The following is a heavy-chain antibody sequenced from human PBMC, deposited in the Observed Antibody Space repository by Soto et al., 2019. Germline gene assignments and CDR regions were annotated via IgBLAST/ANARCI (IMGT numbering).Heavy chain of an antibody. J-gene: IGHJ4*02. CDR2: ISSSSSTI. D-gene: IGHD6-19*01. CDR1: GFTFSSYS. V-gene: IGHV3-48*01. Sequence: GGSLRLSCAASGFTFSSYSMNWVRQAPGKGLEWVSYISSSSSTIYYADSVKGRFTISRDNAKNSLYLQMNSLRAEDTAVYYCARGSGSGWQSPLDYWGQGTLVTVSS. CDR3: ARGSGSGWQSPLDY.